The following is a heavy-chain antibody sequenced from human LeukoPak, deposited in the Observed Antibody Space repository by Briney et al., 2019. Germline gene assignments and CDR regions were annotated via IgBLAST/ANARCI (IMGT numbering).Heavy chain of an antibody. CDR2: IYYSWNT. V-gene: IGHV4-39*07. J-gene: IGHJ4*02. Sequence: PWETLSLTCTVSRGSVNSNSYYWGWIRQPPGKGLEWIGTIYYSWNTYYNPSLESRVTISVDTSKNQFSLKLTSVTAADTAVYYCARDHEVSSSSFDYWGQGTLVTVSS. CDR3: ARDHEVSSSSFDY. D-gene: IGHD6-6*01. CDR1: RGSVNSNSYY.